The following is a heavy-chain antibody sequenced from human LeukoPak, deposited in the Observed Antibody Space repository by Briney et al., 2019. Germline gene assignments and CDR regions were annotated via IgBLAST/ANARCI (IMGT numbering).Heavy chain of an antibody. CDR1: GGTFSSYA. V-gene: IGHV1-69*06. CDR2: IIPIFGTA. J-gene: IGHJ1*01. D-gene: IGHD2-21*02. Sequence: SVKVSCKASGGTFSSYAISWVRQAPGQGLEWMGGIIPIFGTANYAQKFQGRVTITADKSTSTAYMELSSLRSEDTAVCYCASSIVVVTAIHEYFQHWGQGTLVTVSS. CDR3: ASSIVVVTAIHEYFQH.